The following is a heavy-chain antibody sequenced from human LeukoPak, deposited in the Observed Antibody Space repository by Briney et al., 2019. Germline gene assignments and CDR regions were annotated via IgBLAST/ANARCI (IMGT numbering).Heavy chain of an antibody. CDR2: ISSSSYI. J-gene: IGHJ4*02. D-gene: IGHD3-22*01. Sequence: GGSLRLSCAASGFTFSSYSMNWVRQAPGKGLEWVSSISSSSYIYYADSVKGRFTISRDNAKNSLYLQMNSLRAEDTAVYYCARDTYYYDSSGYYPAFDYWGQGTLVTVSS. CDR3: ARDTYYYDSSGYYPAFDY. V-gene: IGHV3-21*01. CDR1: GFTFSSYS.